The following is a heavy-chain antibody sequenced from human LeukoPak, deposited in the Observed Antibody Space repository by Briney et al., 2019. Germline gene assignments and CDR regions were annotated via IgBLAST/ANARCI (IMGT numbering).Heavy chain of an antibody. V-gene: IGHV3-66*01. Sequence: TGGPLRLSCAVSGFTVSSNFMSWVRQAPGKGPEWVSVIYTSGITYYADSVRGRFSISRDNSKNTLYLQMDSLTVEDTAVYYCAREDAGGTYSFDYWGQGILVTVSS. CDR3: AREDAGGTYSFDY. D-gene: IGHD1-26*01. CDR1: GFTVSSNF. CDR2: IYTSGIT. J-gene: IGHJ4*02.